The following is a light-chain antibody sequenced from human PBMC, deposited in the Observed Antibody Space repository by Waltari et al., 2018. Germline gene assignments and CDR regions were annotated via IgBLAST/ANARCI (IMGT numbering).Light chain of an antibody. J-gene: IGLJ2*01. CDR1: SCNIGRNS. V-gene: IGLV1-44*01. Sequence: QSVLTQPPSASGTPGQRVTNSCSGRSCNIGRNSLTWYQQSPGTTPRLLLYNNTQRPSGVPDRCSGSKSGTSASLAISGLQSDDEADYYCAAWDDSLNGVIFGGGTKLTVL. CDR3: AAWDDSLNGVI. CDR2: NNT.